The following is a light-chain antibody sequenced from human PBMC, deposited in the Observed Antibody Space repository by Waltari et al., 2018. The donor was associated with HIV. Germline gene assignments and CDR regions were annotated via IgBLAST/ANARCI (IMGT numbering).Light chain of an antibody. J-gene: IGLJ3*02. V-gene: IGLV3-10*01. CDR1: ALQKKS. CDR2: EDS. Sequence: SYELTQPPSVSVSPGQTARITCSGDALQKKSASWYQQKSGQAPVLVIYEDSKRPSGLPERFSGSSSGTMATLTISGAQVEDEADYYCYSTDSSGNHRVFGGGTKLTVL. CDR3: YSTDSSGNHRV.